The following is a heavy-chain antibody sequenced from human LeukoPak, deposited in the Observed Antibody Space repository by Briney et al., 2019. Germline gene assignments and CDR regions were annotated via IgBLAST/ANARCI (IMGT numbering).Heavy chain of an antibody. D-gene: IGHD5-12*01. V-gene: IGHV3-9*01. J-gene: IGHJ6*03. CDR3: ARDMTPGYQAVYYMDV. Sequence: PGGSLRLSCAASGFTFDDYAMHWVRQAPGKGLEWVSGISWNSGSIGYADSVKGRFTISRDNAKNSLYLQMNSLRAEDTALYHCARDMTPGYQAVYYMDVWGKGTTVTVSS. CDR1: GFTFDDYA. CDR2: ISWNSGSI.